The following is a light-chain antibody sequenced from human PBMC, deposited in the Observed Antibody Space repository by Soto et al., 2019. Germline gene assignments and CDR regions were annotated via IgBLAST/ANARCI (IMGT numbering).Light chain of an antibody. CDR3: GTWETMLNIGV. J-gene: IGLJ3*02. CDR1: SSNIGNNY. Sequence: QSVLTQPPSVSAAPGQKVTISCSGSSSNIGNNYVSWYRHLPGSAPKLLIYDNDKRPSGIPDRFSGTKSGKSATLGITGLQTGDEADYYCGTWETMLNIGVFGGGTQLPVL. V-gene: IGLV1-51*01. CDR2: DND.